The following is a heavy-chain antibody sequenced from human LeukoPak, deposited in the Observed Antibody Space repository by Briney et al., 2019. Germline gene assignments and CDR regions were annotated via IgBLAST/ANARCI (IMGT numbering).Heavy chain of an antibody. J-gene: IGHJ4*02. Sequence: GGSLRLSCAASGFTFSSYSMNWVRQAPGKGLEWVANIKQDGGEKYYVDSVKGRFTISRDNAKNSLYLQMNSLRAEDTAVYYCARLGARQVLDYWGQGTLVTVSS. V-gene: IGHV3-7*01. CDR1: GFTFSSYS. D-gene: IGHD4-17*01. CDR3: ARLGARQVLDY. CDR2: IKQDGGEK.